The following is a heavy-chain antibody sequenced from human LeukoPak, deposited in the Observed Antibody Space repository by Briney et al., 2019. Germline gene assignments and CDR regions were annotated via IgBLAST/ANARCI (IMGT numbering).Heavy chain of an antibody. V-gene: IGHV4-4*07. CDR1: GTYINTYY. D-gene: IGHD1-26*01. Sequence: SETLSLTCSVSGTYINTYYWSWIRQPAGKGLEWIGRIYTSGSTNYNPSLKSRVTMSVDTSKNQFSLKLSSVTAADTAVYYCARDGSSPYYYYGMDVWGQGTTVTVSS. CDR2: IYTSGST. J-gene: IGHJ6*02. CDR3: ARDGSSPYYYYGMDV.